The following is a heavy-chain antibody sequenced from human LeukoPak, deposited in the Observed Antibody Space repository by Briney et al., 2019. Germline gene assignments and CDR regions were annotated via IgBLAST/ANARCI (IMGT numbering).Heavy chain of an antibody. CDR3: ARDLGDSSSWYGY. J-gene: IGHJ4*02. V-gene: IGHV3-48*01. CDR2: ISSSSSTI. Sequence: GGSLRLSCAASGFTFSSYSMNWVRQAPGKGLEWVSYISSSSSTICYADSVKGRFTISSDNAKNSLYLQMNSLRAEDTAVYYCARDLGDSSSWYGYWGQGTLVTVSS. D-gene: IGHD6-13*01. CDR1: GFTFSSYS.